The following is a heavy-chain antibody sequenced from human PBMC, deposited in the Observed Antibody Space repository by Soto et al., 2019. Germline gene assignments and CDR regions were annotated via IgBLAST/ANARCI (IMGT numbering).Heavy chain of an antibody. Sequence: QVQLVQSGAEVKKPGSSVKVSCKASVGTFSSYTISWVRQAPGQGLEWMGRIIPILGIANYAQKFQGRVTITADKSTSTAYMELSSLRSEDTAVYYCARADYGDGTLDYWGQGTLVTVSS. J-gene: IGHJ4*02. V-gene: IGHV1-69*02. CDR3: ARADYGDGTLDY. CDR2: IIPILGIA. CDR1: VGTFSSYT. D-gene: IGHD4-17*01.